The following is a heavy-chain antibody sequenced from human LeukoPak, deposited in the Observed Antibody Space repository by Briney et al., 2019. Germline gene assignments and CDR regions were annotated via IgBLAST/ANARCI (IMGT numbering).Heavy chain of an antibody. Sequence: GRSLRLSCAASGFTVSSNYMSWVRQAPGKGLEWVSVIYSGGRTNYADSVKGRFTISRDNSKNTLYLQMNSLRAEDTAVYYCARDGNHYDILTGDYPGWFDPWGQGTLVTVSS. CDR3: ARDGNHYDILTGDYPGWFDP. CDR2: IYSGGRT. V-gene: IGHV3-53*01. J-gene: IGHJ5*02. CDR1: GFTVSSNY. D-gene: IGHD3-9*01.